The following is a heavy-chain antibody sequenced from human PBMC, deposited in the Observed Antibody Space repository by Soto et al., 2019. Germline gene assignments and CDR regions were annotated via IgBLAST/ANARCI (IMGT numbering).Heavy chain of an antibody. CDR3: ANRDETRQVVAAFDY. J-gene: IGHJ4*02. CDR2: ISGSGGST. D-gene: IGHD2-15*01. V-gene: IGHV3-23*01. Sequence: GGSLRLSCAASGFTFSSYAMSWVRQAPGKGLEWVSAISGSGGSTYYADSVKGRFTISRDNSKNTLYLQMNSLRAEDTAVYYCANRDETRQVVAAFDYWGQGTLVTVSS. CDR1: GFTFSSYA.